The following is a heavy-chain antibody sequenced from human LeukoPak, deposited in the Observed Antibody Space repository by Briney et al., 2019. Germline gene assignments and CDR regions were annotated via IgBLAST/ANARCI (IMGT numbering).Heavy chain of an antibody. D-gene: IGHD3-3*01. V-gene: IGHV1-8*01. Sequence: ASVKVSCKASGYTFTSYDINWVRQAPGQGLEWMGWMNPNSGNTGYAQKFQGRVTMTRNTSISTAYMELSSLRSEDTAVYYCARKLDFWSGYILGYYFDYWGQGTLVTVSS. CDR1: GYTFTSYD. J-gene: IGHJ4*02. CDR3: ARKLDFWSGYILGYYFDY. CDR2: MNPNSGNT.